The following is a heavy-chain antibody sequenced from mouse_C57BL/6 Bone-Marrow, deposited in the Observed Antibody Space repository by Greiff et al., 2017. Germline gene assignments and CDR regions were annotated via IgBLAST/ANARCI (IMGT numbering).Heavy chain of an antibody. CDR3: ARWNWERGAFDY. J-gene: IGHJ2*01. CDR1: GYTFTSYW. Sequence: QVQLQQPGAELVMPGASVKLSCKASGYTFTSYWITWVKQRPGQGLEWIGDIYPGSGSTNYNEKFKSKATLTVDTSSSTAYMQLSSLTSEDSAVYDCARWNWERGAFDYWGQGTTLTVSS. D-gene: IGHD4-1*01. CDR2: IYPGSGST. V-gene: IGHV1-55*01.